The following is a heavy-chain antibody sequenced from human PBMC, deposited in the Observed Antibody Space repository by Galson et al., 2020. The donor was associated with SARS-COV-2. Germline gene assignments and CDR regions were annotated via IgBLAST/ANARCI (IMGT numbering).Heavy chain of an antibody. J-gene: IGHJ6*02. V-gene: IGHV4-39*07. CDR1: GGSITTGSYY. Sequence: SETLSLTCTVSGGSITTGSYYWGWVRQSPGKGLEWIGSIYHSGGTNYNPSLKSRVTISVDTSKNQFSLRLTSVTAADTALYYCARSYSSSWYSPTDYYGLDVWGQGTTVTVSS. CDR2: IYHSGGT. CDR3: ARSYSSSWYSPTDYYGLDV. D-gene: IGHD6-13*01.